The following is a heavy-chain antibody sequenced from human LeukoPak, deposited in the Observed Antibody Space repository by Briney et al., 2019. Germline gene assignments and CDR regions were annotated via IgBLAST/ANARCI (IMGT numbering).Heavy chain of an antibody. Sequence: ASVKVSCKASGYTFTSYAMNWVRQAPGQGLEWMGWINTNTGNPTYAQGFTGRFVFSLDTSVSTAYLQISSLKAEDTAVYYCATADRGGYIAVAGTIHYYYGMDVWGQGTTVTVSS. CDR3: ATADRGGYIAVAGTIHYYYGMDV. CDR2: INTNTGNP. J-gene: IGHJ6*02. CDR1: GYTFTSYA. V-gene: IGHV7-4-1*02. D-gene: IGHD6-19*01.